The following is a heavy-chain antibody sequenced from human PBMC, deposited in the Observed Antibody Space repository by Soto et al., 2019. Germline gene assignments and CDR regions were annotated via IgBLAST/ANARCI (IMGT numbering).Heavy chain of an antibody. CDR1: GLTFSSYA. V-gene: IGHV3-30-3*01. Sequence: PGGSLRLSCAASGLTFSSYAMHWVRQAPGKGLEWVAVISYDGSNKYYADSVKGRFTISRDNSKNTLYLQMNSLRAEDTAVYYCARDLLRRGYCSSTSCYGPSVQYYYYGMDVWGQGTTVTVSS. CDR2: ISYDGSNK. D-gene: IGHD2-2*03. J-gene: IGHJ6*02. CDR3: ARDLLRRGYCSSTSCYGPSVQYYYYGMDV.